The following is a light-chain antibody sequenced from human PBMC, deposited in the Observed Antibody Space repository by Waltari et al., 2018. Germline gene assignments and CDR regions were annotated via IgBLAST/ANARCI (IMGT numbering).Light chain of an antibody. CDR2: YDN. J-gene: IGLJ3*02. CDR3: HLWDSSTVNWV. Sequence: SYVPTPPPSVSVAPGKTASITCGGDAIGSKSVPWFQQKPGQAPVLVIYYDNDRPSGIPERFSGSNSGNTATLTISRVEAGDEADYYCHLWDSSTVNWVFGGGTKLTVL. V-gene: IGLV3-21*04. CDR1: AIGSKS.